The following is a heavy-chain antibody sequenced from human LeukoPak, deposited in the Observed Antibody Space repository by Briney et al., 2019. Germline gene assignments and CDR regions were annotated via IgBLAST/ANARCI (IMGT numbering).Heavy chain of an antibody. CDR2: MNPNSGNT. D-gene: IGHD1-26*01. Sequence: ASVKVSCKASGYTFTSYDINWVRQATGQGLEWMGWMNPNSGNTGYAQKFQGRVTMTRNTSISTAYMELSSLRSEDTAVYYCALVGRAIVGATTNWGQGTLVTVSS. CDR1: GYTFTSYD. CDR3: ALVGRAIVGATTN. J-gene: IGHJ4*02. V-gene: IGHV1-8*01.